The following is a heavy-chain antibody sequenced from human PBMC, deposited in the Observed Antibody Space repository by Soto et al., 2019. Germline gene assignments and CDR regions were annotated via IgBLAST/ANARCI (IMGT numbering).Heavy chain of an antibody. CDR3: ARGGFAYGYLDF. V-gene: IGHV1-18*01. J-gene: IGHJ4*02. D-gene: IGHD5-18*01. Sequence: QVHLVQSGAEVKKPGASLKVSCKSSGYTFTSYGIVWVRQAPGQGLEWMGWISTYNVDTKYAQKFKGRVTMRTDTSTTTAYMELTSLTSADTAMYYCARGGFAYGYLDFWGQGTLATVSS. CDR2: ISTYNVDT. CDR1: GYTFTSYG.